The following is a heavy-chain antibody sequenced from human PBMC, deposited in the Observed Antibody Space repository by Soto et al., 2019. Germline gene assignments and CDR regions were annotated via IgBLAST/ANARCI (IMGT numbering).Heavy chain of an antibody. Sequence: GGSLRLSCEASGFTFSGVSMNWVRQVPGKGLEWVASISSGSSDTWYADSVKGRFIISRDNAQNSLFLQMNTLRPEDTAMYYCARVAYWGPGTQVTVSS. J-gene: IGHJ4*02. CDR2: ISSGSSDT. CDR1: GFTFSGVS. V-gene: IGHV3-21*01. CDR3: ARVAY.